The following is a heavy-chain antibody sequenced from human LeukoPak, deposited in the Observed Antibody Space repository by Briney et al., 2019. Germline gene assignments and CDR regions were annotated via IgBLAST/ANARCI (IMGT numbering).Heavy chain of an antibody. D-gene: IGHD2-2*01. CDR2: TRNKANSYTT. J-gene: IGHJ4*02. CDR1: GFTFSSYG. Sequence: GGSLRLSCAASGFTFSSYGMDWVRQAPGKGLEWVGRTRNKANSYTTEYAASVKGRFTISRDDSKNSLYLQMNSLKTEDTAVYYCARGYCSSTSCWYYFDYWGQGTLVTVSS. V-gene: IGHV3-72*01. CDR3: ARGYCSSTSCWYYFDY.